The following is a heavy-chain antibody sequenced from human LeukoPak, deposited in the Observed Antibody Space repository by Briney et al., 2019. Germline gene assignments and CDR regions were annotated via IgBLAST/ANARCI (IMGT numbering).Heavy chain of an antibody. V-gene: IGHV4-39*07. D-gene: IGHD6-6*01. Sequence: SETLSLTCTVSGGSISSGGYYWSWIRQPPGKGLEWIGSIYYSGSTYYNPSLKSRVTISVDTSKNQFSLKLSSVTAADTAVYYCARDSSSLDAFDIWGQGTMVTVSS. J-gene: IGHJ3*02. CDR2: IYYSGST. CDR3: ARDSSSLDAFDI. CDR1: GGSISSGGYY.